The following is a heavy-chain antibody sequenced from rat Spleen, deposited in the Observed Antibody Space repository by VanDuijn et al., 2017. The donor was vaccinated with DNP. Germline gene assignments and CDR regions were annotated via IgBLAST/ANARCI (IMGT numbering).Heavy chain of an antibody. Sequence: QVQLKESGPGLIQPSQTLSLTCTVSGFSLTSYGVTWVRQSPGKGLEWIAAISAGGSSYHNSGLKSRLSISRDTSKSQVFLKMNSVQTEDTAMYFCARALATVAPTGAMDAWGQGTSVTVSS. CDR3: ARALATVAPTGAMDA. D-gene: IGHD1-3*01. CDR2: ISAGGSS. CDR1: GFSLTSYG. J-gene: IGHJ4*01. V-gene: IGHV2S12*01.